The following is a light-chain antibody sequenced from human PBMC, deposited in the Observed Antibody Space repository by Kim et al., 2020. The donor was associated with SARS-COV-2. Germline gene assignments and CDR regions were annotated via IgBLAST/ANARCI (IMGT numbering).Light chain of an antibody. CDR3: HHRANWPALT. CDR1: QNIGRY. J-gene: IGKJ4*01. V-gene: IGKV3-11*01. CDR2: EVF. Sequence: EIVLTQSPATLSFSPGDRAILSCRASQNIGRYLAWYQQRPGQAPRRLIYEVFNRAAGVPARFSGNGSETDFTLTITSLEPDDFAVYYCHHRANWPALTFGGGTKVEIK.